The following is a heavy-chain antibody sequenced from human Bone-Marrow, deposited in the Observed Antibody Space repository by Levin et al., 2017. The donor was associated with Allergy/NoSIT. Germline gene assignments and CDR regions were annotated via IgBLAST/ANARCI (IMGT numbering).Heavy chain of an antibody. J-gene: IGHJ5*02. V-gene: IGHV4-59*01. CDR3: AREDGRWYDL. CDR1: DGSFGTSY. D-gene: IGHD1-26*01. CDR2: IHPTGSA. Sequence: PSQTLSLTCTVSDGSFGTSYWTWLRQPPGKGLEWIGYIHPTGSATYNPFLKSRVTISLDTSKNQFSLKLTSVTAADTAVYYCAREDGRWYDLWGQGNLVTVSS.